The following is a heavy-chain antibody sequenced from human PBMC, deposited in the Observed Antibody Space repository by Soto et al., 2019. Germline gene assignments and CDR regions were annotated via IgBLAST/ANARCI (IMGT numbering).Heavy chain of an antibody. CDR2: ISAYNGNT. D-gene: IGHD2-15*01. J-gene: IGHJ5*02. Sequence: ASVKVSCKASGYTFTSYGISWVRPAPGQGLEWMGCISAYNGNTNYAQKLQGRGTMTTDTSTSTGYMELMSLRYADTDVYYCASDNCRNYGTPAASSWFHPWGQGTPVTVSS. CDR3: ASDNCRNYGTPAASSWFHP. V-gene: IGHV1-18*01. CDR1: GYTFTSYG.